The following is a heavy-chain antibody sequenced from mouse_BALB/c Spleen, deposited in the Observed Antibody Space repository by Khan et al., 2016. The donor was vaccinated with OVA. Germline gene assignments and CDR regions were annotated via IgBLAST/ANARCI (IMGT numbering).Heavy chain of an antibody. V-gene: IGHV3-2*02. CDR2: ISYSGNT. Sequence: VQLKQSGPGLVKPSQSLSLTCTVTGYSITRDYAWNWIRQFPGNKLEWMGFISYSGNTNYNPSLKSRISISRDTSENQFFLQLNSVTTEDTATYYCARVYGGDFDYWGQGTTLTVSS. J-gene: IGHJ2*01. CDR3: ARVYGGDFDY. CDR1: GYSITRDYA. D-gene: IGHD1-1*01.